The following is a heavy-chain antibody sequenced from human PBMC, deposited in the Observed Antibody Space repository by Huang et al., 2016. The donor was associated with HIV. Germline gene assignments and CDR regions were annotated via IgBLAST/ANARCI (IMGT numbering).Heavy chain of an antibody. CDR1: GFTFSSSW. Sequence: EVQLVESGGGLVQPGGSLRLSCLASGFTFSSSWLSGVRQAPGKGLEWVANRKQDGSEKYYVDSVKGRFTISRDNAKNSLYLQMNSLRAEDTAVYYCARGGTYSGWWQDYWGQGTLVTVSS. V-gene: IGHV3-7*01. J-gene: IGHJ4*02. CDR3: ARGGTYSGWWQDY. D-gene: IGHD6-19*01. CDR2: RKQDGSEK.